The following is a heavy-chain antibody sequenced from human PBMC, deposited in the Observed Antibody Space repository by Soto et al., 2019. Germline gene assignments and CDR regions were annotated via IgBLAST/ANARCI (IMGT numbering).Heavy chain of an antibody. D-gene: IGHD6-13*01. CDR1: GLTISSASYY. V-gene: IGHV4-31*03. CDR3: ARYRISGSWSKFDY. Sequence: QVLLQESGPRLMKPSQTLSLTCSVSGLTISSASYYWSWIRQHPGKGLAWVGNISYNGSTYYSPSLKSRVTVWFDTSKNQFSLRLTSVTAADTAVYYCARYRISGSWSKFDYWGQGTRVTVSS. CDR2: ISYNGST. J-gene: IGHJ4*02.